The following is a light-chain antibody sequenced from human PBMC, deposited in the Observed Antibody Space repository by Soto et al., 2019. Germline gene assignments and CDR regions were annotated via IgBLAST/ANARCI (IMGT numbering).Light chain of an antibody. V-gene: IGLV2-23*02. Sequence: QSVLTQPASVSGSPGQSITISCTGTSSNVGSYDLVSWYQQHPGKAPKLLIYEVTKRPSGVSNRFSGSKSGNTASLTISGLQAEDEADYACCSYAASNTLIFGGGTKLPS. CDR2: EVT. CDR3: CSYAASNTLI. J-gene: IGLJ2*01. CDR1: SSNVGSYDL.